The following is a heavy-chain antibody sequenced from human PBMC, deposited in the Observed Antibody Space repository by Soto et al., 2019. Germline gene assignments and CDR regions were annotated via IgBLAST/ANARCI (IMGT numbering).Heavy chain of an antibody. Sequence: SDTLSLTCAVYGGSFSGYYWSWIRQPPGKGLEWIGEINHSGSTNYNPSLKSRVTISVDTSKNQFSLKLSSVTAADTAVYYCARGYSYLDYWGQGXLVTVYS. CDR3: ARGYSYLDY. D-gene: IGHD5-18*01. CDR2: INHSGST. CDR1: GGSFSGYY. J-gene: IGHJ4*02. V-gene: IGHV4-34*01.